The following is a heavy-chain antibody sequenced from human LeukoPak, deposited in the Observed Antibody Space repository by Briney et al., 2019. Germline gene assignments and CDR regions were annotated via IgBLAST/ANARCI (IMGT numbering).Heavy chain of an antibody. CDR3: ARERHYYGSGSYYTHYYYYGMDV. CDR2: INHSGST. CDR1: GGSFSGYY. Sequence: SETLSLTCAVYGGSFSGYYWSWIRQPPGKGLEWIGEINHSGSTNYNPSLKSRVTISVDTSKNQFSLKLSSVTAADTAVYYCARERHYYGSGSYYTHYYYYGMDVWGQGTTVTVSS. J-gene: IGHJ6*02. D-gene: IGHD3-10*01. V-gene: IGHV4-34*01.